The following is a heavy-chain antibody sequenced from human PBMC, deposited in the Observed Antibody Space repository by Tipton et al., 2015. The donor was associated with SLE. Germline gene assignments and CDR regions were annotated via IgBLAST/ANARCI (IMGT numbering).Heavy chain of an antibody. V-gene: IGHV4-39*07. CDR1: GGSINSSTSF. J-gene: IGHJ4*02. CDR3: ARVREVYFDY. Sequence: TLSLTCNVSGGSINSSTSFWAWIRQPPGKGLEWIASISSSGSTDHNPSLRSRVSISLDTSKNQFSLRLTSATAADTAVYYCARVREVYFDYWGQGTLVTVSS. CDR2: ISSSGST.